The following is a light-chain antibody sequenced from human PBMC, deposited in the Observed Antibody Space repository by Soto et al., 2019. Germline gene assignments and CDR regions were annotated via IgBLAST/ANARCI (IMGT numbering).Light chain of an antibody. CDR3: QQYGSSPWT. V-gene: IGKV1-5*01. Sequence: DIQMTQSPSTLPASVGDRVTITCRASQSISNWLAWYQQKPGTAPKVLIYHASNLQSGVPSRFSGSGSGTEFTLTISRLEPEDFAVYYCQQYGSSPWTFGQGTKVDIK. J-gene: IGKJ1*01. CDR1: QSISNW. CDR2: HAS.